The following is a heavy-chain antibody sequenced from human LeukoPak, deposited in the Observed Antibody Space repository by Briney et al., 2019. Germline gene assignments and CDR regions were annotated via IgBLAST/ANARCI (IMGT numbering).Heavy chain of an antibody. CDR2: INPSGGST. V-gene: IGHV1-46*01. J-gene: IGHJ4*02. D-gene: IGHD3-10*01. CDR3: ARDSIDYYGSGSYYSPPFDY. Sequence: ASVKVSCKASGYTFTSYYMHWVRQAPGQGLEWMGIINPSGGSTSYAQKFQGRVTTTRDTSISTAYMELSRLRSDDTAVYYCARDSIDYYGSGSYYSPPFDYWGQGTLVTVSS. CDR1: GYTFTSYY.